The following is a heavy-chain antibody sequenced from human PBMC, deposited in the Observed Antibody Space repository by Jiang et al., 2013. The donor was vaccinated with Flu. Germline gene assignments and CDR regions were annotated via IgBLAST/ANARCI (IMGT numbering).Heavy chain of an antibody. CDR1: GGSISSSSYY. D-gene: IGHD3-3*01. Sequence: GSGLVKPSETLSLTCTVSGGSISSSSYYWGWIRQPPGKGLEWIGSIYYSGSTYYNPSLKSRVTISVGTSKNQFSLKLSSVTAADTAVYYCARCSYDFWSPGRYYFDYWGQGTWSPSPQ. CDR3: ARCSYDFWSPGRYYFDY. J-gene: IGHJ4*02. CDR2: IYYSGST. V-gene: IGHV4-39*01.